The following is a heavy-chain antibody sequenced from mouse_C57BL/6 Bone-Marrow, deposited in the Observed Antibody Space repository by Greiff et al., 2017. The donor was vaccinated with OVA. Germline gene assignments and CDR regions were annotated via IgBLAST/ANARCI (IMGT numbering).Heavy chain of an antibody. CDR3: ARAGITTVPYAMDY. V-gene: IGHV1-19*01. Sequence: VQLQQSGPVLVKPGASVKMSCKASGYTFTDYYMNWVKQSHGKSLEWIGVINPYNGGTSYNQKFKGKATLTVDKSSSTAYMELNSLTSEDSAVYYCARAGITTVPYAMDYWGQGTSVTVSS. CDR1: GYTFTDYY. D-gene: IGHD1-1*01. CDR2: INPYNGGT. J-gene: IGHJ4*01.